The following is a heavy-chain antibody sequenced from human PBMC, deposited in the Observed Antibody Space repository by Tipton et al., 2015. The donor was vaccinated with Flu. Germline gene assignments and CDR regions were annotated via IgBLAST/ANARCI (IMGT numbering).Heavy chain of an antibody. J-gene: IGHJ6*03. V-gene: IGHV1-18*04. Sequence: QSGPEVKKPGASVKVSCKASGYTFTSYGISWVRQAPGQGLEWMGWISAYNGNTNYAQKLQGRVTMTTDTSTSTAYMELRSLRSDDTAVYYCARDPYYDILTGYFYMDVWGKGTTVTVSS. D-gene: IGHD3-9*01. CDR1: GYTFTSYG. CDR3: ARDPYYDILTGYFYMDV. CDR2: ISAYNGNT.